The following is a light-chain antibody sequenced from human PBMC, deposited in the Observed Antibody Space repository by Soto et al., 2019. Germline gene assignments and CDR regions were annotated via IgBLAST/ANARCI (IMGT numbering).Light chain of an antibody. Sequence: EIVMTQSPATLSVSPGERATLFCMASQSVSRNLAWYQQKPGQAPRLLIYGASTRATGIPARFSGSGSGTEFTLTISSLQSEDFAVYYCQQYNNWPPSTFGQGTKLEIK. CDR2: GAS. CDR3: QQYNNWPPST. J-gene: IGKJ2*01. V-gene: IGKV3-15*01. CDR1: QSVSRN.